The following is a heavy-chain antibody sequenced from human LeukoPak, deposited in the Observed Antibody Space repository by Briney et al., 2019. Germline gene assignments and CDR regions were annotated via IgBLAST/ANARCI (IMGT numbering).Heavy chain of an antibody. CDR2: IRSTANGYAT. V-gene: IGHV3-73*01. J-gene: IGHJ4*02. CDR3: TTVSGYSSGPFED. Sequence: GSLRLSCAASGFTFSGSALHWVRQASGKGLEWVGRIRSTANGYATAYAASVKGRFTISRDDSKNTLYLQLNSLNTEDTAVYYCTTVSGYSSGPFEDWGQGTLVTVSS. CDR1: GFTFSGSA. D-gene: IGHD6-19*01.